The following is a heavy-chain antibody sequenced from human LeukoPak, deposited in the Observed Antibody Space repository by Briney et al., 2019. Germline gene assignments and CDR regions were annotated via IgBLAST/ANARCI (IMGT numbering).Heavy chain of an antibody. CDR1: GFTFSSYA. Sequence: PGGSLRLSCAASGFTFSSYAMSWVRQAPGKGLEWVSAISGSGGSTYYADSVKGRFIISRDNSKNTVFLQMNSVRGEDTAVYYCARSVKGIAAAGLDYWGQGSLVTVSS. CDR3: ARSVKGIAAAGLDY. CDR2: ISGSGGST. J-gene: IGHJ4*02. V-gene: IGHV3-23*01. D-gene: IGHD6-13*01.